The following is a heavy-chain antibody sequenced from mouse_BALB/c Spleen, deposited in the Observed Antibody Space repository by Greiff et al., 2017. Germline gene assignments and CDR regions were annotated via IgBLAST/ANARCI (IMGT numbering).Heavy chain of an antibody. CDR1: GYTFTSYW. J-gene: IGHJ2*01. CDR2: IDPSDSYT. D-gene: IGHD3-3*01. CDR3: ARRDFHYFDY. Sequence: QVQLKQPGAELVKPGASVKLSCKASGYTFTSYWMHWVKQRPGQGLEWIGEIDPSDSYTNYNQKFKGKATLTVDKSSSTAYMQLSSLTSEDSAVYYCARRDFHYFDYWGQGTTLTVSS. V-gene: IGHV1-69*02.